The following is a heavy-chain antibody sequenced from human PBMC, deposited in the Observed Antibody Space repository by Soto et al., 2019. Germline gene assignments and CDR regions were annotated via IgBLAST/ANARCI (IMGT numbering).Heavy chain of an antibody. CDR3: AKDYGDYNFNYGMDV. J-gene: IGHJ6*02. V-gene: IGHV3-30*18. CDR2: ISYEGSNR. D-gene: IGHD4-17*01. CDR1: GFRFSAYA. Sequence: AGGSLRLSCAASGFRFSAYAMHWVRQAPGKGLEWVAVISYEGSNRFYADSVKGRFTVSRDNSKNMVYLQMNSLRGGDTAVFYCAKDYGDYNFNYGMDVWGQGTTVTVSS.